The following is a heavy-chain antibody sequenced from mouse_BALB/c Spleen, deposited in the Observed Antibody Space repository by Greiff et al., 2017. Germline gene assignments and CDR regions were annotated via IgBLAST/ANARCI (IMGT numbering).Heavy chain of an antibody. J-gene: IGHJ3*01. CDR3: ADGAWFAY. CDR1: GFNIKDTY. V-gene: IGHV14-3*02. CDR2: IDPANGNT. Sequence: VQLQQSGAELVKPGASVKLSCTASGFNIKDTYMHWVKQRPEQGLEWIGRIDPANGNTKYDPKFQGKATITADTSSNTAYLQLSSLTSEDTAVYYCADGAWFAYWGQGTLVTVSA.